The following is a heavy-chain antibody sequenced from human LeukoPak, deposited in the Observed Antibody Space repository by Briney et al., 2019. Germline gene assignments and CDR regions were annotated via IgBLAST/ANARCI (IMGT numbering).Heavy chain of an antibody. V-gene: IGHV3-74*01. CDR2: INSDGSTT. CDR1: GFTFGSYW. J-gene: IGHJ4*02. CDR3: ARLLGTPSDFDC. Sequence: QPGGSLRLSCAASGFTFGSYWMHWVRQAPGKGLVWVSRINSDGSTTTYADSVKGRFTISRDNARNTLYLQMNSLRAEDTAVYYCARLLGTPSDFDCWGQGTLVTVSS. D-gene: IGHD1-14*01.